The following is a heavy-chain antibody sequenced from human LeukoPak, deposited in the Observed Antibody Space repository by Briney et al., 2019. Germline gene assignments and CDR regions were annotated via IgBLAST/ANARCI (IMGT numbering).Heavy chain of an antibody. Sequence: GGSLRLSCAAFGFTFDDYGMSWVRQAPGKGLEWVSGINWNGGSTGYADSVKGRFTISRDNAKNSLYLQMNSLRAEDTALYYCARESYYYDSSGYYHNWFDPWGQGTLVTVSS. V-gene: IGHV3-20*04. D-gene: IGHD3-22*01. CDR3: ARESYYYDSSGYYHNWFDP. CDR2: INWNGGST. CDR1: GFTFDDYG. J-gene: IGHJ5*02.